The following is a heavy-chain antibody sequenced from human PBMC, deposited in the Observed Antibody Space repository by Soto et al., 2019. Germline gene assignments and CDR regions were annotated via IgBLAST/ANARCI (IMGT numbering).Heavy chain of an antibody. J-gene: IGHJ6*02. V-gene: IGHV3-15*07. CDR1: GFTFSNAW. CDR3: TTGSGGRLSTLYYYYYGMDV. D-gene: IGHD2-15*01. CDR2: IKSKTEGGTT. Sequence: GGSLRLSCAASGFTFSNAWMNWVRQAPGKGLKRVGRIKSKTEGGTTDYAALVKGRFTIPRDDSKNTLYLQMNSLKTEDTAVYYCTTGSGGRLSTLYYYYYGMDVWGQGTTVTVSS.